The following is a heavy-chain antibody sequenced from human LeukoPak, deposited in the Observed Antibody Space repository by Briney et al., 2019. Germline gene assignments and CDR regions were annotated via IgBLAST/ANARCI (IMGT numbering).Heavy chain of an antibody. CDR2: INPNSGDT. CDR3: ARIEDYPDSDTYYLVH. D-gene: IGHD3-22*01. V-gene: IGHV1-2*02. Sequence: ASVKVSCKASGYTFTGYRTHWVRQAPGQGLEWMGSINPNSGDTNYPRKFQGRVTMTRDTSISTASVEVSSLRSDDTAVYYCARIEDYPDSDTYYLVHWGQGTPVTVSS. J-gene: IGHJ4*02. CDR1: GYTFTGYR.